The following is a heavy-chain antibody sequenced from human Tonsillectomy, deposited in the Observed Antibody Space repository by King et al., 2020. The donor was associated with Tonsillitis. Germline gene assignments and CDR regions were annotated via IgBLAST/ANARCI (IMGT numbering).Heavy chain of an antibody. CDR1: GYSISSGYF. J-gene: IGHJ4*02. CDR2: IYHTGNT. Sequence: QLQESGPGLVKPSETLSLTYAVSGYSISSGYFWGWIRQPPGKGLEWIGHIYHTGNTFYNPSLKTRVTISVDTSKNQFSLKLTSVTAADTAVYYCARLTRSTPFDDWGQGTLVTVSS. V-gene: IGHV4-38-2*01. CDR3: ARLTRSTPFDD.